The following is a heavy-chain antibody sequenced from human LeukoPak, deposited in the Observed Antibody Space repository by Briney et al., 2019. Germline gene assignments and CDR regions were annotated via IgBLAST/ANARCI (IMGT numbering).Heavy chain of an antibody. Sequence: SETLSLTCTVSGGSIRSSSDYWGWIRQPPGKGLEWIGSISYSGSTYYNPSLESRVTISVDTSEKQFSLRLTSVTAADTAVYYCARRSLVRTVGYYYGMDVWGQGTTVTVSS. J-gene: IGHJ6*02. CDR2: ISYSGST. CDR3: ARRSLVRTVGYYYGMDV. V-gene: IGHV4-39*07. CDR1: GGSIRSSSDY. D-gene: IGHD1-26*01.